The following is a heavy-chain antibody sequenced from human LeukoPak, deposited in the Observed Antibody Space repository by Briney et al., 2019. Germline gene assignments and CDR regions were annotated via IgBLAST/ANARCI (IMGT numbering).Heavy chain of an antibody. CDR1: GFTFDDYA. CDR2: ISWNSGSI. V-gene: IGHV3-9*01. J-gene: IGHJ4*02. Sequence: GGSLRLSCAASGFTFDDYAMHWVRQAPGKGLEWVSGISWNSGSIGYADSVKGRFTISRDNAKNSLYLQMNSLRAEDTAVYYCANLYYDILTGIHYWGQGTLVTVSS. CDR3: ANLYYDILTGIHY. D-gene: IGHD3-9*01.